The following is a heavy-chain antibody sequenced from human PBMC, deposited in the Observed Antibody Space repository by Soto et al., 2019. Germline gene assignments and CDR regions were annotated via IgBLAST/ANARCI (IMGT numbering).Heavy chain of an antibody. CDR2: INSDGSST. CDR3: ASLMSSGYYYGMDV. CDR1: GFTFSSDW. Sequence: GSLRLSCAVSGFTFSSDWMHWVRQAPGKGLVWVSRINSDGSSTSYADSVKGRFTISRDNAKNTLYLQMNSLRAEDTAVYYCASLMSSGYYYGMDVWGQGTTVTVSS. D-gene: IGHD3-10*01. V-gene: IGHV3-74*01. J-gene: IGHJ6*02.